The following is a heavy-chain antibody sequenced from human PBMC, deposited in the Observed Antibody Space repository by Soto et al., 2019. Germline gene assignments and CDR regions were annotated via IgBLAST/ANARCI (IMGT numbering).Heavy chain of an antibody. CDR2: INAGNGNT. Sequence: GASVKVSCKASGYTFTGYAMHWVRQAPGQRLEWMGWINAGNGNTKYSQKFQGRVTITRDTSASTAYMELSSLSSEDTAVYYCARDGWFGHDYGDYYFDYWGQGTLVTVSS. CDR3: ARDGWFGHDYGDYYFDY. J-gene: IGHJ4*02. CDR1: GYTFTGYA. D-gene: IGHD4-17*01. V-gene: IGHV1-3*01.